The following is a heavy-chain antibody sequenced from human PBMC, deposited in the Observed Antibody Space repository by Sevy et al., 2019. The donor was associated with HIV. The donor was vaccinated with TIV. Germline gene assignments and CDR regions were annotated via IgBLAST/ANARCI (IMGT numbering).Heavy chain of an antibody. V-gene: IGHV3-21*01. J-gene: IGHJ3*02. CDR2: ISSSSSYI. CDR1: GFTFSSYS. CDR3: ARGIAVAGRSKDAFDI. Sequence: GGSLRLSCAASGFTFSSYSMNWVRQAPGKGLEWVSSISSSSSYIYYADSVKGRFTISRDNAKNSLYLQMNSLRAEDTAVYYCARGIAVAGRSKDAFDIWGQWTMVTVSS. D-gene: IGHD6-19*01.